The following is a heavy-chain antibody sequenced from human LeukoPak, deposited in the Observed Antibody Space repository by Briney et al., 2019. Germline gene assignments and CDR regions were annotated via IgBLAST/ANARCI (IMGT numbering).Heavy chain of an antibody. J-gene: IGHJ2*01. Sequence: GESLKISCKGSGYSFTGYWIGWVRQTPGTGLEWMGIIYPGDSDTRYSPSFQGQFAISSDNSTNTAFLLWSSLEASDTAMYYCARHPKFWSGYYGNLYFDLWGHGTPVTVSS. CDR2: IYPGDSDT. D-gene: IGHD3-3*01. CDR1: GYSFTGYW. V-gene: IGHV5-51*01. CDR3: ARHPKFWSGYYGNLYFDL.